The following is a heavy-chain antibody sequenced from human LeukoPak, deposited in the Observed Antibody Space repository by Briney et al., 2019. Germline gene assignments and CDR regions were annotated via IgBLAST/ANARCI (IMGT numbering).Heavy chain of an antibody. CDR3: AKDPGYCSSTSCYGSEYFQH. D-gene: IGHD2-2*01. V-gene: IGHV3-23*01. J-gene: IGHJ1*01. CDR2: ISGGGGNT. CDR1: GFTFSSYA. Sequence: GGSLRLSCAASGFTFSSYAMSWVRQAPGKGLEWVSAISGGGGNTYYADSVKGRFTISRDNSKNTLYLQMNSLRAEDTAVYYCAKDPGYCSSTSCYGSEYFQHWGQGTLVTVSS.